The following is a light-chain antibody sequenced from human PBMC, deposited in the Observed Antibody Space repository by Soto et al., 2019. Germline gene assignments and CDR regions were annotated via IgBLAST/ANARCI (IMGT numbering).Light chain of an antibody. CDR2: QDS. J-gene: IGLJ3*02. CDR1: KLGDKY. V-gene: IGLV3-1*01. Sequence: SYELTQPPSVSVSPGQTASITCSGDKLGDKYACWYQQKPGQSPVLVIYQDSKRPSGIPERFSGSNSGNTATLTISGTQAEDEADYYCCSYAGSSLWVFGGGTKLTVL. CDR3: CSYAGSSLWV.